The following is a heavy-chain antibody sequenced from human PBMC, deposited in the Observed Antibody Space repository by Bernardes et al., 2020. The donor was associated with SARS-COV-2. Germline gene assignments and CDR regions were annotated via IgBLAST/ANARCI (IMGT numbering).Heavy chain of an antibody. V-gene: IGHV4-59*01. CDR1: GGSISSYY. Sequence: SETLYLTCDVSGGSISSYYWSWIRQPPGKGLEWIGYIDYSGSTNFNPSLVSRVTLSVDMSRDQFSLSLSSVTAADTAVYYCARSSASHSGYYGMDVWGQGTTVTVSS. CDR2: IDYSGST. J-gene: IGHJ6*02. D-gene: IGHD1-26*01. CDR3: ARSSASHSGYYGMDV.